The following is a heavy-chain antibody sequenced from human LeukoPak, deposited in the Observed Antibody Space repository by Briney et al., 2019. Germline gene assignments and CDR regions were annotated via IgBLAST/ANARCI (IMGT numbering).Heavy chain of an antibody. Sequence: GGSLRLSCAASGFTFSSYWMSWVRQAPGKGLEWVANIKKDVSEKFYVDSVKGRFTISRDNAKNSLYLQMNSLRAEDTAVYYCATSMVRGVSDYWGQGTLVTVSS. J-gene: IGHJ4*02. V-gene: IGHV3-7*01. CDR1: GFTFSSYW. D-gene: IGHD3-10*01. CDR2: IKKDVSEK. CDR3: ATSMVRGVSDY.